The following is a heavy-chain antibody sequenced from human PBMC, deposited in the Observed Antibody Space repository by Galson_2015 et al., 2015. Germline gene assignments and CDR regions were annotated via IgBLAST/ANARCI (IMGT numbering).Heavy chain of an antibody. Sequence: GLEWIGYIYYSGSAYYNPSLKSRVTISVDTSKNQFSLKLSSVTAADTAVYYCAREGRDYGDPMEAFDIWGQGTMVTVSS. CDR3: AREGRDYGDPMEAFDI. D-gene: IGHD4-17*01. CDR2: IYYSGSA. J-gene: IGHJ3*02. V-gene: IGHV4-31*02.